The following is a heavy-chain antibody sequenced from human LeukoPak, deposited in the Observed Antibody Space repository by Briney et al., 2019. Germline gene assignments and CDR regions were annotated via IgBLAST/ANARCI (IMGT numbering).Heavy chain of an antibody. CDR1: GYTFTGYY. Sequence: ASVKVSCKASGYTFTGYYMHWVQQAPGQGLEWMGWINPNSGGTNYAQKFQGRVIMTRDTSISTAYMELSSLTSEDTAVYFCARDRVGVGGNGWENWGQGTLVTVSS. V-gene: IGHV1-2*02. CDR3: ARDRVGVGGNGWEN. CDR2: INPNSGGT. J-gene: IGHJ4*02. D-gene: IGHD6-19*01.